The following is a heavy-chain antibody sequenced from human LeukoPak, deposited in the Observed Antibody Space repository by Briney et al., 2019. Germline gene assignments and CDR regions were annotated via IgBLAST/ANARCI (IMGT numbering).Heavy chain of an antibody. CDR3: AKEARTVGYYSGEYLQH. CDR1: GFTFSSYA. V-gene: IGHV3-23*01. CDR2: ISGSGSST. D-gene: IGHD4-23*01. J-gene: IGHJ1*01. Sequence: GGSLRLSCAASGFTFSSYAMSWVRQAPGKGLEWVSAISGSGSSTYYADSVKGRFTISRDNSKNTLYLQMNSLRAEDTAVYYCAKEARTVGYYSGEYLQHWGQGTLVTVSS.